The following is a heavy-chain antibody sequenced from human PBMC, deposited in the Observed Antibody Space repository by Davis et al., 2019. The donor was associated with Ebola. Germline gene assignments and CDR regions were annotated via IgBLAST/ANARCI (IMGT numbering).Heavy chain of an antibody. D-gene: IGHD6-19*01. Sequence: MPSETLSLTCTVSGGSISSYYWSWIRQTPGKGLEWIGYIYPSGSTNHDPSLKSRVTISIDTSRSQFSLKLTSVTAADTAVYYCAGAGYSSGWNFDSWGQGTLVTVSS. CDR2: IYPSGST. CDR3: AGAGYSSGWNFDS. J-gene: IGHJ4*02. CDR1: GGSISSYY. V-gene: IGHV4-59*01.